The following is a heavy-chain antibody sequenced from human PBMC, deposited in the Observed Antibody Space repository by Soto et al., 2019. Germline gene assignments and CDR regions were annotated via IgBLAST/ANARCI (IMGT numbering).Heavy chain of an antibody. CDR2: ISGSGGRT. J-gene: IGHJ4*02. Sequence: EMQLLESGGGLVQPGGSLRLSCVASGFPFSSYAMSWVRQTPGKGLEWVSGISGSGGRTYYADSVKGRFTISRDNSNNTLYLQMNSLRAEDTAVYYCAKGSGSDFFYWGQGTLVTVSS. CDR1: GFPFSSYA. V-gene: IGHV3-23*01. CDR3: AKGSGSDFFY. D-gene: IGHD2-15*01.